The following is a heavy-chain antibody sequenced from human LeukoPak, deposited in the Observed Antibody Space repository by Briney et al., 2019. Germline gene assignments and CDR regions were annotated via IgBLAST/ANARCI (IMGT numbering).Heavy chain of an antibody. CDR2: IWYDGSDK. J-gene: IGHJ6*02. CDR1: GFPFSNYA. D-gene: IGHD3/OR15-3a*01. V-gene: IGHV3-33*01. CDR3: ARGPPGDFWTYDYYYYGMDV. Sequence: GGSLRLSCAASGFPFSNYAMHWVRQDPGKGLEWVAVIWYDGSDKYYGESLKGRFTISRDNSKNTLYLQMNSLRAEDSAVYYCARGPPGDFWTYDYYYYGMDVWGQGTTVTVSS.